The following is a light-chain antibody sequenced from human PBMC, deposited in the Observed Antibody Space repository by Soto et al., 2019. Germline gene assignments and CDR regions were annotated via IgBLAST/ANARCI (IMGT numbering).Light chain of an antibody. J-gene: IGLJ3*02. CDR3: TSFTATNIRV. CDR2: GVN. Sequence: QSALTQPASVSGSPGQSITISCTGTSSDIGGYNYVSWHQHHPGKAPKLLIYGVNNRPSGVSNRFSGSKSGNTASLTISGLHADDEADYYCTSFTATNIRVFGGGTKPTVL. CDR1: SSDIGGYNY. V-gene: IGLV2-14*01.